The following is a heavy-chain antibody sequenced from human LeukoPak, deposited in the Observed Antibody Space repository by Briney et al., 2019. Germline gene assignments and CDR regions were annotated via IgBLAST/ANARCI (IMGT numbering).Heavy chain of an antibody. Sequence: GGSLRLSCAASGFTFSSYGMHWVRQAPGKGLEWVAFIRCDGSNKYYADSVKGRFTISRDNSKNTLYLQMNSLRAEDTAVYYCAKAVAGIDYMDVWGKGTTVTVSS. CDR3: AKAVAGIDYMDV. V-gene: IGHV3-30*02. D-gene: IGHD6-19*01. CDR2: IRCDGSNK. CDR1: GFTFSSYG. J-gene: IGHJ6*03.